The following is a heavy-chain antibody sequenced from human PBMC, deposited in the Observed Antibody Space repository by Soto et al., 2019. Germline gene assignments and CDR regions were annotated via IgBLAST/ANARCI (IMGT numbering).Heavy chain of an antibody. J-gene: IGHJ4*02. V-gene: IGHV1-18*01. Sequence: ASVKVSCKASGGTFSSYTISWVRQAPGQGLEWMGWVSDYNGNTNYAQKLRDRVTMTTDTSTTTAYMELRSLRSDDTAVYYCARVTSGSFNFDYWGQGTLVTVSS. CDR2: VSDYNGNT. D-gene: IGHD1-26*01. CDR3: ARVTSGSFNFDY. CDR1: GGTFSSYT.